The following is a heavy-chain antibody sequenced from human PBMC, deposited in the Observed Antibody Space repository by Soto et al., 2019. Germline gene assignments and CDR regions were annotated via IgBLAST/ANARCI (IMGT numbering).Heavy chain of an antibody. Sequence: QLQLQESGPGLVKPSETLSLTCTVSGGSISSSSYYWGWIRQPPGKGLEWIGSIYYSGSTYYNPSLKSRFTISVDTSKNQFSLKLSSVTAADTAVYYCARSEAAAQYFQHWGQGTLVTVSS. CDR1: GGSISSSSYY. J-gene: IGHJ1*01. CDR3: ARSEAAAQYFQH. V-gene: IGHV4-39*01. CDR2: IYYSGST. D-gene: IGHD2-2*01.